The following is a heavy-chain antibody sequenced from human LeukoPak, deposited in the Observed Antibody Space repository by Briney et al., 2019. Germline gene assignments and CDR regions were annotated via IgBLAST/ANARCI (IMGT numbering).Heavy chain of an antibody. V-gene: IGHV3-23*01. Sequence: GGSLRLSCAASGFTFSSYAMSWVRQAPGKGLEWVSSISDSDGSTYYADSVKGRFTISRDNSKNTLFLQMNSLRAEDTAVYYCARSNYYDSRSWGFDIWGQGTMVTVSS. CDR1: GFTFSSYA. CDR2: ISDSDGST. J-gene: IGHJ3*02. CDR3: ARSNYYDSRSWGFDI. D-gene: IGHD3-22*01.